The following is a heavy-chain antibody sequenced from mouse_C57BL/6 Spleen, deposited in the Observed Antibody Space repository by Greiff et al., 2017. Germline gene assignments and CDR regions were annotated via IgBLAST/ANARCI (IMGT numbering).Heavy chain of an antibody. Sequence: VQRVESGAELVKPGASVKLSCKASGYTFTEYTIHWVKQRSGQGLEWIGWFYPGSGSIKYNEKFKDKATLTADKSSSTVYMELSRLTSEDSAVYFCARHEDYDYWFAYWGQGTLVTVSA. CDR2: FYPGSGSI. CDR3: ARHEDYDYWFAY. D-gene: IGHD2-4*01. V-gene: IGHV1-62-2*01. CDR1: GYTFTEYT. J-gene: IGHJ3*01.